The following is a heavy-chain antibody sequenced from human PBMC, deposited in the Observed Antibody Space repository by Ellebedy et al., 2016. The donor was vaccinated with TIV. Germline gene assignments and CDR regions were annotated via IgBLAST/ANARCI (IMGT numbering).Heavy chain of an antibody. V-gene: IGHV3-33*07. CDR2: IWYDGTNK. Sequence: GESLKISXAASGFSFSDYAMFWVRQAPGKGLEWVALIWYDGTNKNYADSVKGRFTISRDNSKNTLYLQMNRLRVEDTAVYYCGTPPGEVARYIKDVWGQGTMVTVS. J-gene: IGHJ6*02. D-gene: IGHD4-11*01. CDR3: GTPPGEVARYIKDV. CDR1: GFSFSDYA.